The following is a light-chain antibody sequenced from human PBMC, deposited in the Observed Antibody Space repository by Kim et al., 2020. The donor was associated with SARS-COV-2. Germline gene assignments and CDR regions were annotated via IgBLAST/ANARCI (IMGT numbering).Light chain of an antibody. Sequence: SSELTQDPAVSVALGQTVRITCQGDSLRSSYASWYQQKPGQAPVLVIYGKNSRPSGIPDRFSGSSSGNTASLTITGTQAEDEADYYCNSRDSRGNHLGVFGGGTQLTVL. J-gene: IGLJ3*02. CDR3: NSRDSRGNHLGV. CDR2: GKN. V-gene: IGLV3-19*01. CDR1: SLRSSY.